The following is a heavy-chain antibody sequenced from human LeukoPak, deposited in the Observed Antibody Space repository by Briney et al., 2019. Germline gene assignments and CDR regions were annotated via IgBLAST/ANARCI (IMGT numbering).Heavy chain of an antibody. CDR1: GFTFSCCA. CDR3: AREVNGWFDP. CDR2: MSYDGSNK. J-gene: IGHJ5*02. V-gene: IGHV3-30*04. Sequence: GGSLRLSCAASGFTFSCCAMHWVRQAPGKGLEWVAVMSYDGSNKFYADSVRGRFTISRDNSKNTLYLQMNSLRPEDTAVYYCAREVNGWFDPWGQGTLVTVSS.